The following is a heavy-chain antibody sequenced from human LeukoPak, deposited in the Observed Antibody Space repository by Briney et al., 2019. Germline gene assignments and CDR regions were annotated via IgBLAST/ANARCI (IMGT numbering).Heavy chain of an antibody. D-gene: IGHD2-15*01. CDR3: ARDRAVVVAATDY. J-gene: IGHJ4*02. CDR1: GYAFTTYG. CDR2: ISPYNGNT. Sequence: ASVKVSCKASGYAFTTYGISWVRQAPGQGLERMGWISPYNGNTNYAQKLQGRVTMTTDTSTSTAYMELRNLRSADTAVYYCARDRAVVVAATDYWGQGTLVTVSS. V-gene: IGHV1-18*01.